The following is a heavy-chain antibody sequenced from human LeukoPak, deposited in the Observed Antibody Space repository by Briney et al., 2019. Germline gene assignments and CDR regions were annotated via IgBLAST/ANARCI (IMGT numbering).Heavy chain of an antibody. CDR2: IYYSGST. V-gene: IGHV4-59*08. D-gene: IGHD2-2*03. CDR1: GGSISSYY. J-gene: IGHJ4*02. Sequence: SETLSLTCTVSGGSISSYYWSWIRQPPGKGLEWIGYIYYSGSTNYNPSLKSRVTISVDTSKNQFSLKLSSVTAADTAVYYCARGLGGYCSSTSCYRPLSLDYWGQGTLVTVSS. CDR3: ARGLGGYCSSTSCYRPLSLDY.